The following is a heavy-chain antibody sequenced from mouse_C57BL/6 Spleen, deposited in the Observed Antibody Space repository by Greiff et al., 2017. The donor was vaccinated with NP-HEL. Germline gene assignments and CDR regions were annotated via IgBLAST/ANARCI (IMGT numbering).Heavy chain of an antibody. CDR2: ISDGGSYT. D-gene: IGHD2-3*01. CDR1: GFTFSSYA. V-gene: IGHV5-4*01. CDR3: ARGLLLYAMDY. J-gene: IGHJ4*01. Sequence: EVQRVESGGGLVKPGGSLKLSCAASGFTFSSYAMSWVRQTPEKRLEWVATISDGGSYTYYPDNVKGRFTISRDNAKNNLYLQMSHLQSEATAMYYCARGLLLYAMDYWGQGTSVTVSS.